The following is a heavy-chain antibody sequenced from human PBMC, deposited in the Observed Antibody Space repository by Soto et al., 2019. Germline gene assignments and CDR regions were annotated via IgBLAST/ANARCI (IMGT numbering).Heavy chain of an antibody. CDR3: AKDAVSANGEWGWFAP. CDR2: IDGSGGGA. J-gene: IGHJ5*02. D-gene: IGHD2-21*02. CDR1: EFTFRNYA. V-gene: IGHV3-23*01. Sequence: ELQLLESGGGLVQPGRSLRLSCAASEFTFRNYAMTWVRQAPGKGLEWVSSIDGSGGGAYYSDSVKGRFTVSRDDSQETLYLQMRSLRVDDTAVYYCAKDAVSANGEWGWFAPWGQGTLVTVSS.